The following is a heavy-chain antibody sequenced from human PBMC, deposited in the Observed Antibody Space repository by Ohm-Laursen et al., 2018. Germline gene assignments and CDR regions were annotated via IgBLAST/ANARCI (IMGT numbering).Heavy chain of an antibody. CDR1: GFTFSSHW. J-gene: IGHJ4*02. Sequence: SLRLSCAASGFTFSSHWMGWVRQAPGKGLEWVANINRDGGDKYYVDSVKGRFAISRDDAKNSVYLQMNSLRAEDTAVYYRASNWDFDYWGQGTLVTVSS. V-gene: IGHV3-7*01. D-gene: IGHD3-16*01. CDR3: ASNWDFDY. CDR2: INRDGGDK.